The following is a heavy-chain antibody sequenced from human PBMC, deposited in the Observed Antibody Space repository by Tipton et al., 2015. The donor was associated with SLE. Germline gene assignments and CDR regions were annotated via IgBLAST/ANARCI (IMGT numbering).Heavy chain of an antibody. CDR3: ARAKGSGTYSSGQFDS. D-gene: IGHD3-10*01. CDR1: GGSVSSGSYY. V-gene: IGHV4-61*01. CDR2: IYYSGST. Sequence: TLSLTCTVSGGSVSSGSYYWAWIRQPPGKGPEWIGTIYYSGSTHYNPSLKGRVTISVDTSKNQFSLKLRSVTAADTALYYCARAKGSGTYSSGQFDSWGQGTLVTVSS. J-gene: IGHJ4*02.